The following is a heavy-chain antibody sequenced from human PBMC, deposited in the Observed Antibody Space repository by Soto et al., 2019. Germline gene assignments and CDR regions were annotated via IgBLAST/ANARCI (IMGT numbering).Heavy chain of an antibody. D-gene: IGHD4-17*01. CDR3: ARWYLRYGDV. Sequence: GASVNGSCSASGYTFRSHGISWVRQAPGQGLEWMGWISAYNGNTTYAQKLQGRVTMTTDTYTSTAYMELRSLTSDATAVYYGARWYLRYGDVWGKGTTVPVSS. V-gene: IGHV1-18*01. J-gene: IGHJ6*04. CDR2: ISAYNGNT. CDR1: GYTFRSHG.